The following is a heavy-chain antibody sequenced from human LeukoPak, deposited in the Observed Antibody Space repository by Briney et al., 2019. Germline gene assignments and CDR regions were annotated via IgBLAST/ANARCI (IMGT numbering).Heavy chain of an antibody. J-gene: IGHJ4*02. CDR1: GFTFSSYA. Sequence: PGGSLRLSCAVSGFTFSSYAMSWVRQAPGKGLEWVSAIGGSGDSTYYADSVKGRFTISRDNSKNTLYLQMDSLTAEDTAVYYCAKEADDWYPRPFDYWGQGTLVTVSS. V-gene: IGHV3-23*01. D-gene: IGHD3-9*01. CDR2: IGGSGDST. CDR3: AKEADDWYPRPFDY.